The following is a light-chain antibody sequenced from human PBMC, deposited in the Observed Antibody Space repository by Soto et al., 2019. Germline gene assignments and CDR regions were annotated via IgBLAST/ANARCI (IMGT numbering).Light chain of an antibody. CDR3: QQRSNSLS. CDR2: DAS. CDR1: QSVSSY. V-gene: IGKV3-11*01. Sequence: EIVLTQSPATLSLSPGERATLSCRASQSVSSYLAWYQQKPGQAPRPLIYDASNRATGIPARFSGSGSGTDFPLTISSLEPEDVEVYYCQQRSNSLSFGQGTRLEI. J-gene: IGKJ5*01.